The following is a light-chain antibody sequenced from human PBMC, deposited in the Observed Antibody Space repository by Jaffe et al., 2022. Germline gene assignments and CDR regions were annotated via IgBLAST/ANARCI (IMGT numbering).Light chain of an antibody. CDR3: QTWGPGIRV. CDR2: VHSDGSH. J-gene: IGLJ3*02. Sequence: QLVLTQSPSASASLGASVKLTCTLTSGPSTYDIAWHQQLPQRGPRFLMKVHSDGSHIKGDGVPDRFSASSSGAERYLTISSLQSEDEGDYYCQTWGPGIRVFGGGTKLTVL. CDR1: SGPSTYD. V-gene: IGLV4-69*01.